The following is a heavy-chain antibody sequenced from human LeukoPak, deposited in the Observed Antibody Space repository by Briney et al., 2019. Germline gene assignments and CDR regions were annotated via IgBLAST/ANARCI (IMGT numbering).Heavy chain of an antibody. CDR1: GLTFSNYA. Sequence: GGSLRLSCAASGLTFSNYAMNWVRQASGRGLEWVSGITDSGRKTYYADSVKGRFSISRDNSKNTVYLQMSDLRAEDTAVYYCAKAPLYDSSGYKLGIFDYWGQGTLVTVSS. CDR2: ITDSGRKT. D-gene: IGHD3-22*01. J-gene: IGHJ4*02. V-gene: IGHV3-23*01. CDR3: AKAPLYDSSGYKLGIFDY.